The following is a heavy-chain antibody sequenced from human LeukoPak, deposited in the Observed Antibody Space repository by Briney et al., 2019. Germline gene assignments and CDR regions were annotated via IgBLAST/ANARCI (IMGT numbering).Heavy chain of an antibody. CDR2: ISSSSSTI. V-gene: IGHV3-48*01. D-gene: IGHD6-19*01. Sequence: PGGSLRLSCAASGFTFSSYGMHWVRQAPGKGLEWVSYISSSSSTILYADSVKGRFTISRDNAKNSLYLQMNSLRAEDTAVYYCARPYSSGWDNWFDPWGQGTLVTVSS. J-gene: IGHJ5*02. CDR3: ARPYSSGWDNWFDP. CDR1: GFTFSSYG.